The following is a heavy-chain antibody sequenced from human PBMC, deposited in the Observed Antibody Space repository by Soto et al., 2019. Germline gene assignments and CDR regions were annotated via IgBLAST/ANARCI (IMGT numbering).Heavy chain of an antibody. CDR1: RXTLSSYC. J-gene: IGHJ6*02. V-gene: IGHV3-7*03. Sequence: SRRLSGAVSRXTLSSYCSPCVRQAQGTGPEWVANIKQDGSEKYYVESEKGRFTISRDNSEKGLYLQMHSLRAEDTSVYYCVKDRRDRLPGYYYGMSVWGRGTTCTVSS. D-gene: IGHD1-26*01. CDR2: IKQDGSEK. CDR3: VKDRRDRLPGYYYGMSV.